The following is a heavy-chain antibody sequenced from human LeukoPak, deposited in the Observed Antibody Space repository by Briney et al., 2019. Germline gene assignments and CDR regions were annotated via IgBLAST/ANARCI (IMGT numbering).Heavy chain of an antibody. D-gene: IGHD3-10*01. CDR1: GFTVSSNY. V-gene: IGHV3-53*01. CDR2: IYSGGST. J-gene: IGHJ4*02. Sequence: GGSLRLSCAASGFTVSSNYMSWVRQALGKGLEWVSVIYSGGSTYYADSVKGRFTISRDNAKNTLYLQMNSLRAEGTAVYYCARDGDYYGSGSYVYWGQGTLVTVSS. CDR3: ARDGDYYGSGSYVY.